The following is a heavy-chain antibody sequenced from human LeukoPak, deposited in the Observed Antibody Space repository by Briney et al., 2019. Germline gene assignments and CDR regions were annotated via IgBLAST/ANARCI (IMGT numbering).Heavy chain of an antibody. J-gene: IGHJ5*02. CDR3: ARGRRLPTLRLNWFDP. CDR1: GGSFSGYY. V-gene: IGHV4-34*01. CDR2: INHSGST. Sequence: PSETLSLTCAVYGGSFSGYYWSWIRQPPGKGLEWIGEINHSGSTNYNPSLKSRVTISVDTSKNQFSLKLSSVTAADTAVYYCARGRRLPTLRLNWFDPWGQGTLVTVSS. D-gene: IGHD6-25*01.